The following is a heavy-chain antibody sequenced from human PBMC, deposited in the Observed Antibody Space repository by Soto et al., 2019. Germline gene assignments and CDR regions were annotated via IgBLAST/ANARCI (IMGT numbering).Heavy chain of an antibody. CDR1: GGCLISKK. CDR3: ARGREGSNYNFDY. J-gene: IGHJ4*02. CDR2: IYYSGST. Sequence: GGCLISKKKSWIRQPPGKGLEWIGYIYYSGSTTYNPSRKSRVTISVDTAKNQSALKLTPGTAADPAFYHPARGREGSNYNFDYWGQGTLVTGSS. D-gene: IGHD1-7*01. V-gene: IGHV4-59*01.